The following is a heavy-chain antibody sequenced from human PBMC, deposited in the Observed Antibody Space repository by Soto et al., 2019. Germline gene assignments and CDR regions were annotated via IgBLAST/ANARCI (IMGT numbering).Heavy chain of an antibody. CDR3: ARERPDGARLDP. CDR2: IYHSGST. D-gene: IGHD6-6*01. V-gene: IGHV4-30-4*01. Sequence: PSETLSLTCPVSGGSISSGYYYWSWIRQPPGKGLEWIGYIYHSGSTYYNPSLKSRVTISVDTSKNQFSLKLSSVTAADTAVYYCARERPDGARLDPWGQGILVTVS. J-gene: IGHJ5*02. CDR1: GGSISSGYYY.